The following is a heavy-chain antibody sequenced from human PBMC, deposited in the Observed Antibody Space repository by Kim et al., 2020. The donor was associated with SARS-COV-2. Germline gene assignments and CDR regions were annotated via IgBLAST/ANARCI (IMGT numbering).Heavy chain of an antibody. J-gene: IGHJ3*02. CDR1: GFTFSSYS. D-gene: IGHD1-26*01. CDR3: ARDGSGSVLTDAFDI. V-gene: IGHV3-21*01. Sequence: GGSLRLSCAASGFTFSSYSMNWVRQAPGKGLEWVSSISSSSSYIYYADSVKGRFTISRDNAKNSLYLQMNSLRAEDTAVYYCARDGSGSVLTDAFDIWGQGTMVTASS. CDR2: ISSSSSYI.